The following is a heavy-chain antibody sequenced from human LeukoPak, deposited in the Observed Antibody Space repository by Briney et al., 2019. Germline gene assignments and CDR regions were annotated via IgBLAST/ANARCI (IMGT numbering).Heavy chain of an antibody. CDR2: ISYDGSHK. Sequence: PGGSLRLSCAASGFPFSSYGMHWVRQAPGKGLEWVAVISYDGSHKYYADSVKGRFTISRDNSKNTLYLQMNSLRSEDTAVYYCARDPIPGSGYSGSSNGAFDIWGQGTMVTVSS. CDR3: ARDPIPGSGYSGSSNGAFDI. J-gene: IGHJ3*02. D-gene: IGHD1-26*01. CDR1: GFPFSSYG. V-gene: IGHV3-30*03.